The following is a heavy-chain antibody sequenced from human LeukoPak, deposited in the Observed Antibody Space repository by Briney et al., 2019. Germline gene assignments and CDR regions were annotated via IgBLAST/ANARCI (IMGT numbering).Heavy chain of an antibody. CDR3: ARISLRALWFGELLQSPYFDY. Sequence: PSETLSLTCTVSGGSISSSSYYWGWIRQPPGKGLEWIGSIYYSGSTYYNPSLKSRVTISVDTSKNQFSLKLSSVTAADTAVYYCARISLRALWFGELLQSPYFDYWGQGTLVTVSS. V-gene: IGHV4-39*07. D-gene: IGHD3-10*01. CDR1: GGSISSSSYY. J-gene: IGHJ4*02. CDR2: IYYSGST.